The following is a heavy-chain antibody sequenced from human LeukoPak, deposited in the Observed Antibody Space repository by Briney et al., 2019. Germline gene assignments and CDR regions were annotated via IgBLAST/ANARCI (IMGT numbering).Heavy chain of an antibody. CDR1: GFSFTDYY. CDR3: ARQESSSWYGVYFDY. V-gene: IGHV1-2*02. D-gene: IGHD6-13*01. Sequence: ASVKVSCKTSGFSFTDYYMYWLRQAPGQGLEWVAWIHPQSGRTNYARNFQGRVTMTRDTSIGTLYLEFNSLRSDDTAVYYCARQESSSWYGVYFDYWGQGTLVTVSS. CDR2: IHPQSGRT. J-gene: IGHJ4*02.